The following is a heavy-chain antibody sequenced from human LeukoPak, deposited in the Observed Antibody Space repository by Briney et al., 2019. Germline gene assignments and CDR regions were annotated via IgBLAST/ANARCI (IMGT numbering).Heavy chain of an antibody. D-gene: IGHD5-18*01. CDR3: ARDYNYAIDY. CDR2: INSDGSTT. Sequence: GGSLRLSCVASGFTFSSYGMHWVRQAPGKGLVWASHINSDGSTTNYADSVRGRFTISRDSAKNTVHLQMISLRAEDTAVYYCARDYNYAIDYWGQGTLVTVSS. V-gene: IGHV3-74*01. CDR1: GFTFSSYG. J-gene: IGHJ4*02.